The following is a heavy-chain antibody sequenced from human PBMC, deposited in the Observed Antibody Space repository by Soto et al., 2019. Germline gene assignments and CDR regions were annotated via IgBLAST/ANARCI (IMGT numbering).Heavy chain of an antibody. CDR2: ISNDGRKK. CDR1: GFPFSSYG. Sequence: QVRLVESGGGVVQPGRSLRLSCAASGFPFSSYGMHWVRQAPGKGLEWVAVISNDGRKKYYAASVKGRFTISRDNSKNILYLQMNNLRTEDTALYYCADQGSTELDVWGQGTTVTVSS. D-gene: IGHD2-2*01. J-gene: IGHJ6*02. V-gene: IGHV3-30*03. CDR3: ADQGSTELDV.